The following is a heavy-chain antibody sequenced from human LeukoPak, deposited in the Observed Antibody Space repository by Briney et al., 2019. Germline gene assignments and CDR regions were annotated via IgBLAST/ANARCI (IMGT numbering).Heavy chain of an antibody. CDR2: IKQDGSGE. Sequence: GGPLRLSCVASGFTFSRYWMSWVRQAPGKGLEWVAKIKQDGSGEHYLDSVKGRFTISRDNAKNSLYLQMNSLRADDTAVYFCTTGYSSGWYNEGNYWGQGTLVTVSS. CDR3: TTGYSSGWYNEGNY. CDR1: GFTFSRYW. V-gene: IGHV3-7*01. J-gene: IGHJ4*02. D-gene: IGHD6-19*01.